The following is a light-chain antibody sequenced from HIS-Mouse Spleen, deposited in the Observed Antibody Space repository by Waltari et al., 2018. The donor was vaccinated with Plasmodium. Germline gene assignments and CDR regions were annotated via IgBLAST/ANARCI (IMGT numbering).Light chain of an antibody. V-gene: IGLV3-25*03. CDR3: QSADSSGTYRV. Sequence: SYDLTQPPSASVSPVQTARITCSGDAFPKKDAYWYQQTPGQAPVLVIYKDSERPSGIPERFSGSSSGTTVTLTISGVQAEDEADYYCQSADSSGTYRVFGGGTKLTVL. J-gene: IGLJ2*01. CDR2: KDS. CDR1: AFPKKD.